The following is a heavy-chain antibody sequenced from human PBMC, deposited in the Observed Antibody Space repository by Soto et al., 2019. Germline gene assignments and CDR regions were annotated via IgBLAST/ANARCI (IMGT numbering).Heavy chain of an antibody. Sequence: GGSLRLSCAASGFTFSSYAMSWVRQAPGKGLEWVSAISYSGGSTYYADSVKGRFTISRDNSKNTLYLQMNSLRAEDMAEYYCAKDRARGYCTSTGCYGDYYYYMDVWGKGTTVTVSS. CDR2: ISYSGGST. V-gene: IGHV3-23*01. D-gene: IGHD2-2*01. J-gene: IGHJ6*03. CDR1: GFTFSSYA. CDR3: AKDRARGYCTSTGCYGDYYYYMDV.